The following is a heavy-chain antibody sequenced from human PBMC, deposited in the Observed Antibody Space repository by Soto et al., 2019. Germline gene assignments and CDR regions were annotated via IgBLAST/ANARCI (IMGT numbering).Heavy chain of an antibody. V-gene: IGHV5-51*01. CDR3: AIAGNIWSHFDY. CDR1: GYSFTTYC. D-gene: IGHD3-10*01. Sequence: PGESLKISCKASGYSFTTYCIAWVRQMPGKGLEWMGITHPGDSDTTYSPSFQGQVTISADKSISTAYLQWSSLKASDTALYYCAIAGNIWSHFDYWGQGTLVTVSS. J-gene: IGHJ4*02. CDR2: THPGDSDT.